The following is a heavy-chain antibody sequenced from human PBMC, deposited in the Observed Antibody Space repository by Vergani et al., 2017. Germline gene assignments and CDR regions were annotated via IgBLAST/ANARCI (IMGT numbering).Heavy chain of an antibody. CDR2: IYHSGST. D-gene: IGHD3-22*01. V-gene: IGHV4-38-2*01. CDR1: GYSISSGYY. CDR3: ARRSSSYYFDI. J-gene: IGHJ5*02. Sequence: QVQLQESGPGLVKPSETLSLTCAVSGYSISSGYYWGWIRQPPGKGLEWIGSIYHSGSTYYNPSLKSRVTISVDTSKNYFFLTLSSVTAADTAMYYCARRSSSYYFDIWGQGVLITVSS.